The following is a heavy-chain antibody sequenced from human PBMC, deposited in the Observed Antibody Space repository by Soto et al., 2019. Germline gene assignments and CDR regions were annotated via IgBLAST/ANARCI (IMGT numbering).Heavy chain of an antibody. D-gene: IGHD2-15*01. J-gene: IGHJ5*02. CDR1: GYTFTSYY. CDR2: INPSGGST. CDR3: AREGYCSGGSCYDWFDP. V-gene: IGHV1-46*01. Sequence: ASVKVSCKASGYTFTSYYMHWVRQAPGQGLEWMGIINPSGGSTSYAQKFQGRVTMTRDTSTSTVYMELSSLRSEDTAVYYCAREGYCSGGSCYDWFDPWGQGTMVTVYS.